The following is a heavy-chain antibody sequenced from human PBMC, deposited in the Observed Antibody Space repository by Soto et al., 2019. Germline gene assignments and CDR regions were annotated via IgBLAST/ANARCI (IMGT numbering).Heavy chain of an antibody. CDR1: GGSIDSYY. D-gene: IGHD1-26*01. J-gene: IGHJ4*02. CDR3: ARGSVGANPGVYFDY. V-gene: IGHV4-59*12. CDR2: IYYSGST. Sequence: SETLSLTCTVSGGSIDSYYWSWIRQPPGKGLEWIGDIYYSGSTNYNPSLKSRVTISVDKSKNQFSLKLSSVTAADTAVYYCARGSVGANPGVYFDYWGQGTLVTVSS.